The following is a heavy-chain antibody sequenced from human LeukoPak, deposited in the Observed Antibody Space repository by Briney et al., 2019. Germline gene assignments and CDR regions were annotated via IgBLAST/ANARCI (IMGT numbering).Heavy chain of an antibody. CDR3: ARSRYSPSPLDY. CDR2: IYHSGNT. D-gene: IGHD2-15*01. CDR1: GGSITSSSYY. J-gene: IGHJ4*02. Sequence: SETLSLTCTVSGGSITSSSYYWGWIRQPPGKGLEWIGSIYHSGNTYNNPSLRSRVTISVDTSKNQFSLKLSSVTAADTAVYYCARSRYSPSPLDYWGQGTMVTVSS. V-gene: IGHV4-39*01.